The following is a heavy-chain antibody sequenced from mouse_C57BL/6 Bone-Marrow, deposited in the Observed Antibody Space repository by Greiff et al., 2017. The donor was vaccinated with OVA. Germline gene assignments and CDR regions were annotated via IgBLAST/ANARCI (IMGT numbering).Heavy chain of an antibody. Sequence: VQLKQSGAELVRPGASVKLSCTASGFNIKDDYMHWVKQRPEQGLEWIGWIDPENGDTEYASKFQGKATITADTSSNTAYLQLSSLTSEDTAVYYWTNYGSPWFAYWGQGTLVTVSA. J-gene: IGHJ3*01. CDR3: TNYGSPWFAY. V-gene: IGHV14-4*01. CDR1: GFNIKDDY. D-gene: IGHD1-1*01. CDR2: IDPENGDT.